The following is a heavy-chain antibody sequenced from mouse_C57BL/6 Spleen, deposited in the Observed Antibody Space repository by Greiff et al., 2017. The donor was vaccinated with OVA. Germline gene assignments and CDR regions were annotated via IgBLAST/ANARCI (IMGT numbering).Heavy chain of an antibody. CDR1: GYAFSSSW. J-gene: IGHJ2*01. CDR3: ARAMITTVVALYY. D-gene: IGHD1-1*01. Sequence: QVQLQQSGPELVKPGASVKISCKASGYAFSSSWMNWVKQRPGKGLEWIGRIYPGDGDTNYNGKFKGKATLTADKSSSTAYMQLSSLTSEDSAVYFCARAMITTVVALYYWGQGTTLTVSS. CDR2: IYPGDGDT. V-gene: IGHV1-82*01.